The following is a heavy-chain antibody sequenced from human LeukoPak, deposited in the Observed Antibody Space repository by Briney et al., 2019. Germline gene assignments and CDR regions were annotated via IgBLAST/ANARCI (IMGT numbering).Heavy chain of an antibody. D-gene: IGHD3-9*01. CDR3: AKVGLRYFDWLRGHYFDY. J-gene: IGHJ4*02. V-gene: IGHV3-23*01. CDR1: GFTFSSHS. Sequence: GGSLRLSFAASGFTFSSHSMSWVRQAPGKGLKWVSAIIGSGGSTYYADSVKGRFTISRDNSKNTLYLQMNSLRAEDTAVYYCAKVGLRYFDWLRGHYFDYWGQGTLVTVSS. CDR2: IIGSGGST.